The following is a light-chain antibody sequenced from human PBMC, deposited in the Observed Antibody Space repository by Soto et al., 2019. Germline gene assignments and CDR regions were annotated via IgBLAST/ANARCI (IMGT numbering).Light chain of an antibody. Sequence: QSVLTQPPSASGTPGQRVTISCSGSISTIGSNSVNWFQQHPGTAPKLLIYGSSERPSGVPDRFSASKSGTSASLAISGLQSEDEADYYFATWACSLKDLHVFGTGTKLTVL. CDR2: GSS. CDR1: ISTIGSNS. CDR3: ATWACSLKDLHV. J-gene: IGLJ1*01. V-gene: IGLV1-44*01.